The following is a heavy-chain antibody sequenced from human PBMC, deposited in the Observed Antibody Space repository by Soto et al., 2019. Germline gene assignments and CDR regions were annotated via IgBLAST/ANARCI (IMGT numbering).Heavy chain of an antibody. V-gene: IGHV5-51*01. J-gene: IGHJ4*02. CDR3: ARIPSTGPYYFDY. CDR1: GYSFTSYW. D-gene: IGHD1-1*01. Sequence: GESLKISCQGSGYSFTSYWIGWVRQMPGKGLEWMGIIYPGDSDTRYSPSFQGQVTISADKSISTASLQWSSLKASDTAMYYCARIPSTGPYYFDYWGQGTLVTVSS. CDR2: IYPGDSDT.